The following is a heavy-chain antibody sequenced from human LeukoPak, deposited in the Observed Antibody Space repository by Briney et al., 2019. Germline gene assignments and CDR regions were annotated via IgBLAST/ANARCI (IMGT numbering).Heavy chain of an antibody. Sequence: PGGSLRLSCAASGFTFSSYGMHWVRQAPGKGLEWVAVISYDGSNKYYADSVKGRFTISRDNSKNTLYLQMNSLRAEDTAVYYCVKDPYYGSGSYLDYWGQGTLVTVSS. CDR1: GFTFSSYG. J-gene: IGHJ4*02. CDR3: VKDPYYGSGSYLDY. CDR2: ISYDGSNK. D-gene: IGHD3-10*01. V-gene: IGHV3-30*18.